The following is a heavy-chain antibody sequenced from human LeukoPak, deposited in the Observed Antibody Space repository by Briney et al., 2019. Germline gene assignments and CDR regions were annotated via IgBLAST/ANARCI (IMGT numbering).Heavy chain of an antibody. CDR3: ARTVVVVVGASDYFDY. J-gene: IGHJ4*02. Sequence: GSLRLSCAASGSTFSSYWMTWVRQAPGKGLEWVDNIRQDGGVKYYMDSAKGRFTLSRDNAKSSLYLQINSLRVEDTAMYFCARTVVVVVGASDYFDYWGQGTLVTVSS. CDR2: IRQDGGVK. V-gene: IGHV3-7*03. CDR1: GSTFSSYW. D-gene: IGHD2-2*01.